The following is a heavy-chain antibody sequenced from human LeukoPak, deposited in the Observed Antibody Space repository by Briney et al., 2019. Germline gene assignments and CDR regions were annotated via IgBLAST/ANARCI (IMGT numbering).Heavy chain of an antibody. CDR3: ARTVLRFFDY. Sequence: ASVKVSFKASGYTFTGYYIHWVRQAPGQGLELMGRINPNSGGTNYAQKFQVRVTMTRDTSISTAYMELSRLRSDDTAVYYCARTVLRFFDYWGQGTLVTVSS. CDR1: GYTFTGYY. D-gene: IGHD3-3*01. J-gene: IGHJ4*02. CDR2: INPNSGGT. V-gene: IGHV1-2*06.